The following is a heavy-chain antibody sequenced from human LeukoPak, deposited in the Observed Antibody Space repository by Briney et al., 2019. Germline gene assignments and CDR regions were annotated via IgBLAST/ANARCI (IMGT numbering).Heavy chain of an antibody. J-gene: IGHJ6*02. Sequence: TSQTLSLTCTVSGGSISSGGYYWSWIRQPPGKGLEWIGYIYHSGSTYYNPSLKSRVTISVDRSKNQFSLKLSSVTAADTAVYYCSGVTVSSAMPPYYYYGMDVWGQGTTVTVSS. CDR3: SGVTVSSAMPPYYYYGMDV. V-gene: IGHV4-30-2*01. D-gene: IGHD2-21*02. CDR2: IYHSGST. CDR1: GGSISSGGYY.